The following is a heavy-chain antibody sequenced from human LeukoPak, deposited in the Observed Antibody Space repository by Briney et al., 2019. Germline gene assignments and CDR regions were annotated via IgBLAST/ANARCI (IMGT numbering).Heavy chain of an antibody. D-gene: IGHD2-2*01. V-gene: IGHV3-48*02. CDR2: ISISSSTI. J-gene: IGHJ6*02. CDR3: ARELGYCSGTTCSVHYYGMDV. CDR1: GFTFSSYE. Sequence: GGSLRLSCAASGFTFSSYEMNWVRQVPGKGLEWISYISISSSTIYYGDSVKGRFTISRDNAKNSVYLQMNSLRDEDTAVYYCARELGYCSGTTCSVHYYGMDVWGQGTTVTVSS.